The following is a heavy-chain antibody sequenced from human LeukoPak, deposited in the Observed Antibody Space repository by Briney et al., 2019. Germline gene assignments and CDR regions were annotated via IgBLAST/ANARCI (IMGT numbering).Heavy chain of an antibody. CDR2: ISGSGGST. Sequence: PGGSLRLSCAASRFTFSSYAMNWVRQAPGKGLEWVSGISGSGGSTYYADSVKGRFTISRDNSKNTLYLQMNSLRTEDSAIYYCAKVFRSGDLFVSDSWGQGTLVTVSS. V-gene: IGHV3-23*01. CDR1: RFTFSSYA. D-gene: IGHD4-17*01. CDR3: AKVFRSGDLFVSDS. J-gene: IGHJ4*02.